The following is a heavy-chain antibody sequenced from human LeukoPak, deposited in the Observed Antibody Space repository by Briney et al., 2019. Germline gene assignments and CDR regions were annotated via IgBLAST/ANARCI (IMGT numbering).Heavy chain of an antibody. J-gene: IGHJ4*02. CDR3: ARDLGD. Sequence: GGSLRLSCAASGFTFSSYWMSWVRQAPGKGLEWVSVIYSGGSTYYADSVKGRFTISRDKSKNTLYLQMNSLRAEDTAVYYCARDLGDWGQGTLVTVSS. V-gene: IGHV3-66*02. CDR2: IYSGGST. CDR1: GFTFSSYW.